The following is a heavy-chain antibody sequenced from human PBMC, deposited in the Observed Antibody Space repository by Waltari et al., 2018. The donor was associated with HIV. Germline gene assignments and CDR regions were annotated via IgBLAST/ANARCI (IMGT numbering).Heavy chain of an antibody. CDR3: SRSLLSWDDVTDDYWYFDL. CDR1: GASIDDRQYS. CDR2: ITSSGNT. Sequence: QVQALEWGLGMGQLSQTMSRDRTAFGASIDDRQYSWSRLRQFPGKGLEWFGYITSSGNTSYDPSFKSRVSIFRDASLDQFSLPYTSVPVADTATYYCSRSLLSWDDVTDDYWYFDLWGRGTLVSVSS. V-gene: IGHV4-31*03. J-gene: IGHJ2*01. D-gene: IGHD2-21*02.